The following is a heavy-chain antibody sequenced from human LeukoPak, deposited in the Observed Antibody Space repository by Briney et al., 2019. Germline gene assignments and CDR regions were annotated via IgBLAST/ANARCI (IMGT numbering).Heavy chain of an antibody. J-gene: IGHJ4*02. CDR3: ARDSGGRGSYPC. Sequence: GGSLRLSCAASGFTFSNYAMNWVRQAPGKGLEWVSSISSSSSYIYYADSVKGRFTISRDNAKNSLYLQMNSLRAEDTAVYYCARDSGGRGSYPCWGQGTLVTVSS. D-gene: IGHD1-26*01. V-gene: IGHV3-21*01. CDR1: GFTFSNYA. CDR2: ISSSSSYI.